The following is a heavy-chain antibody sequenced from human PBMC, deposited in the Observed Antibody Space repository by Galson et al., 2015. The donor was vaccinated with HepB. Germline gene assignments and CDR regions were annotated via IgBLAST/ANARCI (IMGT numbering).Heavy chain of an antibody. CDR1: GYSFTSYG. CDR3: ARGTTTLTTHHYQYMDV. V-gene: IGHV1-18*01. CDR2: ISVYNDNT. Sequence: SVKVSCKASGYSFTSYGITWVRQAPGQGVEWMGWISVYNDNTNYAQKFQGRVTMTTDTSTNTAYMELRSLRSDDTAVYYCARGTTTLTTHHYQYMDVWGKGTTVTVSS. D-gene: IGHD4-11*01. J-gene: IGHJ6*03.